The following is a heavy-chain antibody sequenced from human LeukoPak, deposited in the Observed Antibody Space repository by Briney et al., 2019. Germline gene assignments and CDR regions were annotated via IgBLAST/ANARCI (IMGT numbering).Heavy chain of an antibody. Sequence: ASVKVSCKASGYTFTGYYMHWVRQAPGQGLEWMGWINPNSGGTNYAQKFQGRVTMTRDTSTSTAYMELSRLRSDDTAVYYCARGDYYDSSGLLTDWGQGTLVTVSS. J-gene: IGHJ4*02. CDR1: GYTFTGYY. V-gene: IGHV1-2*02. CDR2: INPNSGGT. CDR3: ARGDYYDSSGLLTD. D-gene: IGHD3-22*01.